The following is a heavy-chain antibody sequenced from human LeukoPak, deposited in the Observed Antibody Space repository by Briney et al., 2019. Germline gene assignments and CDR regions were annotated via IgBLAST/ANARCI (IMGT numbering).Heavy chain of an antibody. J-gene: IGHJ4*02. D-gene: IGHD2-2*01. CDR3: ARGAGYCSSTSCSLGY. V-gene: IGHV1-69*05. CDR2: IIPIFGTA. Sequence: SVKVSCKASGGTFSSYAISWVRQAPGQGLEWMGRIIPIFGTANYAQKFQGRVTITRNTSISTAYMELSSLRSEDTAAYYCARGAGYCSSTSCSLGYWGQGTLVTVSS. CDR1: GGTFSSYA.